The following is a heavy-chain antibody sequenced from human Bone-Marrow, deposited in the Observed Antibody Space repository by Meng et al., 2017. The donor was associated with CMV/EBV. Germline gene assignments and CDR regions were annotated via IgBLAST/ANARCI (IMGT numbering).Heavy chain of an antibody. CDR2: IYSGGST. J-gene: IGHJ6*02. D-gene: IGHD2-15*01. V-gene: IGHV3-66*01. CDR1: GFTFSSYE. Sequence: GESLKISCAASGFTFSSYEMNWVRQAPGKGLEWVSVIYSGGSTYYADSVKGRFTISRDNSKNTLYLQMNSLRAEDTAVYYCARVKSGDIVVVVAASGGMDVWGQGTTVTVSS. CDR3: ARVKSGDIVVVVAASGGMDV.